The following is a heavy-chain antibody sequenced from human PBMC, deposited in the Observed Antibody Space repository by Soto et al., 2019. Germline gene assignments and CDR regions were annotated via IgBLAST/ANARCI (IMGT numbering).Heavy chain of an antibody. CDR3: GRDAGRRFDY. Sequence: TWARQAPGKGLEWVASMNRDGSEKRYVDSVEGRFTISRDNAKNSLFLQMNSLSPDDTAVYYCGRDAGRRFDYWGQGSLVTVSS. V-gene: IGHV3-7*01. J-gene: IGHJ4*02. D-gene: IGHD6-13*01. CDR2: MNRDGSEK.